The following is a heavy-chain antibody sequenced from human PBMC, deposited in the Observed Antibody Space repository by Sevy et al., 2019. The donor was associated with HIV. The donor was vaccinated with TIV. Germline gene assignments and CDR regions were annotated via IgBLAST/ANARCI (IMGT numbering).Heavy chain of an antibody. J-gene: IGHJ1*01. Sequence: GGSLRLSCKASGYTFSTYGMHWVRQAPGKGLEWVAVTSYDGSHKYYADSVKGRFTVSRDNSRNILSLEMNSLRRDDTAVYYCARGENDDEFFQYWGQGTLVTVSS. CDR3: ARGENDDEFFQY. D-gene: IGHD1-26*01. CDR1: GYTFSTYG. CDR2: TSYDGSHK. V-gene: IGHV3-30*19.